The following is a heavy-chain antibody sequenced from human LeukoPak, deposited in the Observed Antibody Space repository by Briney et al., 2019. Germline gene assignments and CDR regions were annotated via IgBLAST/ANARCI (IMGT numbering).Heavy chain of an antibody. CDR1: GFTFSSYG. CDR3: ATDYSNAVLRYFDWFRDFDY. J-gene: IGHJ4*02. V-gene: IGHV3-30*03. D-gene: IGHD3-9*01. CDR2: ISYDGSNK. Sequence: PGGSLRLSCAASGFTFSSYGMHWIRQAPGKGLEWVAVISYDGSNKYYADSVKGRFTISRDNSKNTLYLQMNSLRAEDTAVYYCATDYSNAVLRYFDWFRDFDYWGQGTLVTVSS.